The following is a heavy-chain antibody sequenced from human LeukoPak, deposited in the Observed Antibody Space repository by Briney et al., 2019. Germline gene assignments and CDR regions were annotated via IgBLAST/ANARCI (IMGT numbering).Heavy chain of an antibody. CDR1: GFTFNTDT. CDR2: ISTSSSTI. J-gene: IGHJ4*02. Sequence: GGSLRPSCAASGFTFNTDTMNWVRQAPGKGLEWVAYISTSSSTIYYADSVKGRFTISRDNAKNSLYLQMHSLRDEDTAVYYCARGYLYFDYWGQGTLVTVSS. CDR3: ARGYLYFDY. D-gene: IGHD2-2*01. V-gene: IGHV3-48*02.